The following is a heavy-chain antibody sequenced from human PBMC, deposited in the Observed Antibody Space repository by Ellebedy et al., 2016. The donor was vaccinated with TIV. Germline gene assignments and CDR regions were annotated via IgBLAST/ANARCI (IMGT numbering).Heavy chain of an antibody. D-gene: IGHD3-3*01. CDR3: AKGRRITILYDAFDI. V-gene: IGHV3-30*18. CDR1: GFTFSSYG. Sequence: GGSLRLSCAASGFTFSSYGMHWVRQAPGKGLEWVAVISYDGSNKNYADSVKGRFTISRDNSKNTLYLQMNSLRAEDTAVYYCAKGRRITILYDAFDIWGQGTMVTVSS. CDR2: ISYDGSNK. J-gene: IGHJ3*02.